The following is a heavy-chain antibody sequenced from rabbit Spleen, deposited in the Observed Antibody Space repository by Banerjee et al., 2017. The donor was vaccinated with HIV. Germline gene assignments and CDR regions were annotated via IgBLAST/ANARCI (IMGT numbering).Heavy chain of an antibody. D-gene: IGHD4-1*01. CDR1: GFSLSSYD. CDR2: IAPGSSDST. V-gene: IGHV1S40*01. Sequence: QSLEESGGGLVQPGGSLTLSCKASGFSLSSYDMSWVRQAPGKGPEWIAYIAPGSSDSTYYASWVNGRFTISRTSSSTVDLKMTSLTAADTATYFCARDLPEIIGWNFGWWGQGTLVTVS. CDR3: ARDLPEIIGWNFGW. J-gene: IGHJ4*01.